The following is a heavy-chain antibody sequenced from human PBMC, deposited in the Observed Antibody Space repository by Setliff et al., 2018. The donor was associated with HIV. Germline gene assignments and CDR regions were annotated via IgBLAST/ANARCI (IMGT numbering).Heavy chain of an antibody. V-gene: IGHV4-39*07. CDR2: IYFSGSA. D-gene: IGHD3-22*01. Sequence: SETLSLTCTVSGGSISSSTYYWGWIRQPPGKGLEWIGSIYFSGSAHYNPSLKSRVTISVDTSKNQFSLKLSSVTAADTAVYYCARPNYYDSGGSYRPYDDAFDIWGQGTMVTVSS. CDR3: ARPNYYDSGGSYRPYDDAFDI. CDR1: GGSISSSTYY. J-gene: IGHJ3*02.